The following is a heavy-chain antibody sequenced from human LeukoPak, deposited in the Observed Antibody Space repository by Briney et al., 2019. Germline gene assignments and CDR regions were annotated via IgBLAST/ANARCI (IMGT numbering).Heavy chain of an antibody. J-gene: IGHJ4*02. CDR2: IYYSGST. Sequence: SETLSLTCTVSGGSISTYYWTWIRQPPGKGLEWIGSIYYSGSTYYNPSLKSRVTISVDTSKNQFSLKLSSVTAADTAVYYCARSGYDKPLYYFDYWGQGTLVTVSS. D-gene: IGHD5-12*01. CDR3: ARSGYDKPLYYFDY. V-gene: IGHV4-59*05. CDR1: GGSISTYY.